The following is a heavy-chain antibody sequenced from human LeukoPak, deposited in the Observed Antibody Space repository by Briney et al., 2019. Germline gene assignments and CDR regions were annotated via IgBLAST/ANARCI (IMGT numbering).Heavy chain of an antibody. CDR1: GYTFTGYY. Sequence: ASVKVSCKASGYTFTGYYMHWVRQAPGQGLEWMGWINPNSGGTNYEQNFQGRVTMTRDTSTSTAYMELSRLRSDDTAVYYCARGAYGSGWEAFDIWGQGTRDSVSS. D-gene: IGHD3-10*01. CDR2: INPNSGGT. V-gene: IGHV1-2*02. CDR3: ARGAYGSGWEAFDI. J-gene: IGHJ3*02.